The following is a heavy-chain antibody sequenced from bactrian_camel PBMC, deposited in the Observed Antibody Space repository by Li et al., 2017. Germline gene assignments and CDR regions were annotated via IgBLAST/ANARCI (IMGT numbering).Heavy chain of an antibody. J-gene: IGHJ6*01. D-gene: IGHD2*01. CDR3: AAGLYDPASGSWYGNWADFRY. Sequence: HVQLVESGGGSVQAGGSLRLSCVASGHIASSNCMAWFRQIPGKEREGVAAIYSGTTTNTYYSTSAMDRFTISQDNAKNTVYLEMNSLKPEDTAMYYCAAGLYDPASGSWYGNWADFRYWGQGTQVTVS. V-gene: IGHV3S1*01. CDR2: IYSGTTTNT. CDR1: GHIASSNC.